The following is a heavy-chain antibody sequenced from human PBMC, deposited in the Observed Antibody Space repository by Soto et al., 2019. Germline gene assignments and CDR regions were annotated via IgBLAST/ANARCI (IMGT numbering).Heavy chain of an antibody. CDR2: IWFDGSNK. J-gene: IGHJ4*02. V-gene: IGHV3-33*01. D-gene: IGHD6-19*01. CDR3: ARAAYTSGYSYFDH. CDR1: GFTFSSHA. Sequence: GGSLRLSCASSGFTFSSHAMHWVRQAPGKGLEWVANIWFDGSNKNYADSVKGRFTISRDNSKNTLFLQVNSLRAEDTAIYYCARAAYTSGYSYFDHWGQGTPVTVSS.